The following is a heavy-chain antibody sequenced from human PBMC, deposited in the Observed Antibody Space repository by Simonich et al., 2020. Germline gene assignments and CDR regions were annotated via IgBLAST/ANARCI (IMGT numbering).Heavy chain of an antibody. CDR1: GGSISSSSYY. Sequence: QLQLQESGPGLVKPSETLSLTCTVSGGSISSSSYYWGWIRQPPGKGLEWIGRIYYSGSTYYNPSLKSRVTISVDTSKNQLSLKLSSVTAADTAVYYCARWAYSSSYFDYWGQGTLVTVSS. CDR2: IYYSGST. D-gene: IGHD6-6*01. V-gene: IGHV4-39*01. CDR3: ARWAYSSSYFDY. J-gene: IGHJ4*02.